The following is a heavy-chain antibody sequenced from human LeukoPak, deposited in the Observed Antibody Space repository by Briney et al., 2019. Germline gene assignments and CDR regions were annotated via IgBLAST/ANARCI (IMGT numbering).Heavy chain of an antibody. D-gene: IGHD6-19*01. V-gene: IGHV1-2*02. CDR3: ARESSSGWYWYY. CDR2: INPNSGGT. J-gene: IGHJ4*02. CDR1: GYTFTGYY. Sequence: GASVKVSCKASGYTFTGYYMHWVRQAPGQGLERMGWINPNSGGTNYAQKFQGRVTMTRDTSISTAYMELSRLRSDDTAVYYCARESSSGWYWYYWGQGTLVTVSS.